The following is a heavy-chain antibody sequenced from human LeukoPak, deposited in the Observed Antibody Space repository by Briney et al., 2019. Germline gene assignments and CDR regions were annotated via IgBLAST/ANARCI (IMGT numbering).Heavy chain of an antibody. CDR2: INPNTGNP. J-gene: IGHJ4*02. V-gene: IGHV7-4-1*02. CDR3: ARAYQRLGELSLPDY. Sequence: ASVKVSCKASGYTFTSYAMNWVRQAPGQGLEWMGWINPNTGNPSYAQGLTGRFVFSLDTSVSTAYLQITSLKADDTAVYYYARAYQRLGELSLPDYWGQGTLVTVSS. CDR1: GYTFTSYA. D-gene: IGHD3-16*02.